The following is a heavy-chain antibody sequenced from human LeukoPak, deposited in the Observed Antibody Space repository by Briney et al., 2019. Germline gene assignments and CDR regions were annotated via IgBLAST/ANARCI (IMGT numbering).Heavy chain of an antibody. D-gene: IGHD3-9*01. V-gene: IGHV1-2*02. CDR3: ARGSIRTYYDILTGQYFDY. Sequence: ASVKVSCKASGYTFTGYYMHWVRQAPGQGLEWMGWINPNSGGTNYAQKFQGRVTMTRDTSISTAYMELSRLRSDDTAVYYCARGSIRTYYDILTGQYFDYWGQGTLVTVSS. J-gene: IGHJ4*02. CDR1: GYTFTGYY. CDR2: INPNSGGT.